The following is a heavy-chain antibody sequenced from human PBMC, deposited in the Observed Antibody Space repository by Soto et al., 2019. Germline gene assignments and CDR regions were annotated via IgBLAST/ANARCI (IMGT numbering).Heavy chain of an antibody. CDR2: IIPIFGTA. D-gene: IGHD2-2*01. CDR1: GGTFSSYA. CDR3: ARDMSGQLLNGFYYYYGMDV. V-gene: IGHV1-69*13. J-gene: IGHJ6*02. Sequence: SVKVSCKASGGTFSSYAISWVRQAPGRGLEWMGGIIPIFGTANYAQKFQGRVTITADESTSTAYMELSGLRSEDTAVYYCARDMSGQLLNGFYYYYGMDVWGQGTTVTVSS.